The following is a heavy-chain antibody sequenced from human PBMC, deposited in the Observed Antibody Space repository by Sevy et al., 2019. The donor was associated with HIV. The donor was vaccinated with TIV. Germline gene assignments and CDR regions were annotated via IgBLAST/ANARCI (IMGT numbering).Heavy chain of an antibody. CDR3: ATTEDYYDRSCYPFDY. CDR1: GYTLTDFS. Sequence: ASVKVSCKLSGYTLTDFSMHWVRQAPGKGLEWVTTFDPEDGRTIYAQKFQGRVTMTEDTSTDTAYMVLNSRGSDDTAVYYCATTEDYYDRSCYPFDYWGQGTQVTVSS. J-gene: IGHJ4*02. CDR2: FDPEDGRT. D-gene: IGHD3-22*01. V-gene: IGHV1-24*01.